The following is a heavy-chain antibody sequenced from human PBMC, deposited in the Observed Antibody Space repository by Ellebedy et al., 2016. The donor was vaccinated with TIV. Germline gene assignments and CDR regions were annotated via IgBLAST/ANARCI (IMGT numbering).Heavy chain of an antibody. CDR1: GFTFSSYW. Sequence: GESLKISCAASGFTFSSYWMHWVRQAPGKGLVWVSRINSDGSSTTYADSVKVRFTISRDNAKNTLYLQMNSLRAEDTAVYYCARPHRFSSNWFDPWGQGTLVTVSS. D-gene: IGHD2/OR15-2a*01. J-gene: IGHJ5*02. CDR2: INSDGSST. V-gene: IGHV3-74*01. CDR3: ARPHRFSSNWFDP.